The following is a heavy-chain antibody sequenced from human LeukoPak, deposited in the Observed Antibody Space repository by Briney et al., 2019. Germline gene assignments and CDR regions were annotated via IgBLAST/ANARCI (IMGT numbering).Heavy chain of an antibody. CDR2: ISSSSSYI. J-gene: IGHJ4*02. V-gene: IGHV3-21*04. CDR1: GFTFSSYS. CDR3: ARGQRSDY. Sequence: GGSLRLSCAASGFTFSSYSMNWVRQAPGKGLEWVSSISSSSSYIYYADSAKGRFTISRDNSENTLYLQMNSLRAEDTAVYYCARGQRSDYWGQGTLVTVSS. D-gene: IGHD6-25*01.